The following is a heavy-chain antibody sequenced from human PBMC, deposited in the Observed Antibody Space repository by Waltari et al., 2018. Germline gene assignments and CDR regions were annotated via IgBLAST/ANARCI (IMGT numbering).Heavy chain of an antibody. Sequence: QVQLVESGGGVVQPGRSLRLSCAASGFTFSSYGMHWVRQAPGKGLEWVAVIWYDGSNKYYADSVKGRFTISRDKSKNTLYLQMNSLRAEDTAVYYCAKDPPYSSGWYGGNYFDYWGQGTLVTVSS. V-gene: IGHV3-33*03. CDR3: AKDPPYSSGWYGGNYFDY. D-gene: IGHD6-19*01. CDR1: GFTFSSYG. J-gene: IGHJ4*02. CDR2: IWYDGSNK.